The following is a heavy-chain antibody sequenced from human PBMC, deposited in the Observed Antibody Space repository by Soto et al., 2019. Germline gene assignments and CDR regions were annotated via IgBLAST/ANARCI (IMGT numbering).Heavy chain of an antibody. Sequence: GASVKVSCKASGYTFTSYYMHWVRQAPGQGLEWMGIINPSGGSTSYAQKFQGRVTMTRDTSTSTVYMELSSLRSEDTAVYYCARNHLEYSSSSGQDYYFDYWGQGTPVTVSS. CDR3: ARNHLEYSSSSGQDYYFDY. CDR1: GYTFTSYY. D-gene: IGHD6-6*01. J-gene: IGHJ4*02. V-gene: IGHV1-46*03. CDR2: INPSGGST.